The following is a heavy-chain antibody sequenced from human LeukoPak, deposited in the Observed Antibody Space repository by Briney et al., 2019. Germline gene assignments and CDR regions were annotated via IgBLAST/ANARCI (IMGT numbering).Heavy chain of an antibody. CDR1: GYTFTSYG. V-gene: IGHV1-18*01. J-gene: IGHJ4*02. Sequence: VASVKVSCKASGYTFTSYGISWVRQAPGQGLEWMGWISAYNGNTNYAQKLQGRVTMTTDTSTSTAYMELRSLRSDDTAVYYCARGDDYGVYGYYFDYWGQGTLVTVSS. CDR3: ARGDDYGVYGYYFDY. D-gene: IGHD4-17*01. CDR2: ISAYNGNT.